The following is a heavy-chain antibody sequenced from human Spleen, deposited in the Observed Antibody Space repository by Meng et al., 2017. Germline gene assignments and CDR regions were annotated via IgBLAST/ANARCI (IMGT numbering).Heavy chain of an antibody. Sequence: EVQLLASGGGLVQPGGSLRLSCAASGFSFSSYAMSWVRHAPGKGLEWVSALSGGGFTTYYADSVKGRFAISRHNSKNTLYLQMNSLRAEDTALYYCAKYSYGLGDYLDYWGQGALVTVSS. D-gene: IGHD3-10*01. CDR3: AKYSYGLGDYLDY. J-gene: IGHJ4*02. V-gene: IGHV3-23*01. CDR1: GFSFSSYA. CDR2: LSGGGFTT.